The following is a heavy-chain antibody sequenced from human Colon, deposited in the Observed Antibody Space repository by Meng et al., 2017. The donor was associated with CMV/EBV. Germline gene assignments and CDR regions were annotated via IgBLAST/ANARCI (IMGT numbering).Heavy chain of an antibody. D-gene: IGHD3-3*01. V-gene: IGHV1-58*01. CDR1: GFTFSRSG. Sequence: KVSCKASGFTFSRSGVHWVRQARGQRLEWIGWIVVGSDNTNYAQKFQERVTITRDMSTSTAYMELSSLRSEDTAVYYCAADSTLYDFWRYGLDVWGQGTTVTVSS. CDR3: AADSTLYDFWRYGLDV. J-gene: IGHJ6*02. CDR2: IVVGSDNT.